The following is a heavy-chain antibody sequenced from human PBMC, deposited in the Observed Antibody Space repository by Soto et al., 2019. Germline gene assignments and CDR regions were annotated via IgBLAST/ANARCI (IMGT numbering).Heavy chain of an antibody. V-gene: IGHV4-39*01. D-gene: IGHD7-27*01. CDR2: IYYSGST. CDR1: GGSISSSSYY. Sequence: SETLSLTCTVSGGSISSSSYYWGWIRQPPGKGLEWFGSIYYSGSTYYNPSLKSRVTISVDTSKNQFSLKLSSVTAADTAVYYCARHRRQLGYFDYWGQGTLVTVSS. CDR3: ARHRRQLGYFDY. J-gene: IGHJ4*02.